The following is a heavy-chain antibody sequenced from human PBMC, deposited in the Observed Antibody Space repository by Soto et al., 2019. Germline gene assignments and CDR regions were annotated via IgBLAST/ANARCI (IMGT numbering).Heavy chain of an antibody. Sequence: QVQLQESGPRLVKPSQTLSLTCTVSGGSVSSGDYSWSWIRQPPGTALEWIGHIYTGGGIYINPSRKSRVIISLDTSQSQFSLNLISVTAADTAVYYCASGLSGDKVDSWGQGTLVTVSS. J-gene: IGHJ4*02. V-gene: IGHV4-30-4*01. CDR2: IYTGGGI. CDR1: GGSVSSGDYS. CDR3: ASGLSGDKVDS. D-gene: IGHD7-27*01.